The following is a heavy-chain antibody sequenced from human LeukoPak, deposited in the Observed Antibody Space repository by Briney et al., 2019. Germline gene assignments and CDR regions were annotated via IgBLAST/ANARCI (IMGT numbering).Heavy chain of an antibody. CDR3: TTGAYYDFWSGYYIAPNYFDY. Sequence: KPGGSLRLSCAASGFTFSSYWMSWVRQAPGKGLEWVGRIKSKTDGGTTDYAAPVKGRFTISRDDSKNTLYLQMNSLKTEDTAVYYCTTGAYYDFWSGYYIAPNYFDYWGQGTQVTVSS. V-gene: IGHV3-15*01. CDR2: IKSKTDGGTT. D-gene: IGHD3-3*01. J-gene: IGHJ4*02. CDR1: GFTFSSYW.